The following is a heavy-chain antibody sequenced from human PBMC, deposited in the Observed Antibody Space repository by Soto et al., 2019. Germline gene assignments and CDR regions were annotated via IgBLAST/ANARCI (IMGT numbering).Heavy chain of an antibody. CDR3: ARGQRDIVVVLRDNWFDP. CDR1: GYTFTSYG. V-gene: IGHV1-18*01. CDR2: VSAYNGNT. J-gene: IGHJ5*02. D-gene: IGHD2-15*01. Sequence: ASVKVSCKASGYTFTSYGISWVRQAPGQGLEWMGWVSAYNGNTIYAQRFQGRVTMTTDTSTSTAYMELRNLRSDDTAVYYCARGQRDIVVVLRDNWFDPCGQGTLLTVSS.